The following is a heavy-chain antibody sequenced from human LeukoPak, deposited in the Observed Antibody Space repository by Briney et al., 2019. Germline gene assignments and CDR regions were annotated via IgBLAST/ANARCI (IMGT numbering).Heavy chain of an antibody. CDR2: INSDGSST. CDR1: GFTFSSYW. J-gene: IGHJ4*02. D-gene: IGHD1-26*01. Sequence: GGSLRLSCAASGFTFSSYWMHWVRQAPGKGLVWVSRINSDGSSTSYADSVKGRFTISRDNTKNTLYLQMNSLRAEDTAVYYCARDRSVGAVDYWGQGTLVTVSS. V-gene: IGHV3-74*01. CDR3: ARDRSVGAVDY.